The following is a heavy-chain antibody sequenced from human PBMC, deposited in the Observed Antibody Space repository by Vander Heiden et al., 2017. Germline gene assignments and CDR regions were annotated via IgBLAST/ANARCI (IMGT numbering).Heavy chain of an antibody. D-gene: IGHD2-8*02. CDR1: GFSLSNHD. V-gene: IGHV3-13*04. CDR3: VRDYYIGLATFFEY. CDR2: IGIAGDT. Sequence: EVQLVESGGGLVQPVGSLGLSGEASGFSLSNHDMHWVRQVTGKGLEWVSAIGIAGDTYYPGSVKGRFTISREDAKNSLYLQMDSLRAGDTSMYYGVRDYYIGLATFFEYWGQGTLVTVSS. J-gene: IGHJ4*02.